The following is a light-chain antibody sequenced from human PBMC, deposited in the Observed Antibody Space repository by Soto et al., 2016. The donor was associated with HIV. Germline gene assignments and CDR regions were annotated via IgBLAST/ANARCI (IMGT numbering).Light chain of an antibody. CDR3: QTWDSSTPL. CDR2: QDN. J-gene: IGLJ3*02. V-gene: IGLV3-1*01. CDR1: KLWEKY. Sequence: SYELTQPPSVSVSPGQTARITCSGDKLWEKYVSWYQQKPGQSPVLVIYQDNKRPSGIPERFSGSNSGNTATLTISGTQAMDEADFYCQTWDSSTPLFGGGTKLTVL.